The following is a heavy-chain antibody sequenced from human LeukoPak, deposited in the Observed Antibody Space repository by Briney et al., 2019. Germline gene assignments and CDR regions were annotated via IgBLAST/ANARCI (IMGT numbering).Heavy chain of an antibody. CDR3: ARDLYCSGGSCYSD. V-gene: IGHV1-69*05. J-gene: IGHJ4*02. Sequence: SVKVSCKASGGTFSSYAISWVRQAPGQGLEWMARIIPIFGTANYAQKFQGRVTITTDESTSTAYMELSSLRSEDTAVYYCARDLYCSGGSCYSDWGQGTLVTVSS. CDR2: IIPIFGTA. CDR1: GGTFSSYA. D-gene: IGHD2-15*01.